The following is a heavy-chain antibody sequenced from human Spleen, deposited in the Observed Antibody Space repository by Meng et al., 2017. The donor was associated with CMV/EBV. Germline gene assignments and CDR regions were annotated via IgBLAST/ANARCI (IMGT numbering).Heavy chain of an antibody. J-gene: IGHJ5*02. D-gene: IGHD2-15*01. CDR1: NSG. V-gene: IGHV1-18*01. CDR3: ARVGYCSGGSCYEDLPGRFDP. Sequence: NSGISWVRQAPGQGLEWMGWISAYNGNTNYAQKLQGRVTMTTDTSTSTAYMELRSLRSDDTAVYYCARVGYCSGGSCYEDLPGRFDPWGQGTLVTVSS. CDR2: ISAYNGNT.